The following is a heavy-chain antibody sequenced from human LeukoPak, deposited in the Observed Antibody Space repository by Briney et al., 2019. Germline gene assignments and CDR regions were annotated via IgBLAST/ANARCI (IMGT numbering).Heavy chain of an antibody. CDR3: AREEHYYGSGSYFDY. V-gene: IGHV3-48*03. Sequence: GGSLRLSCAASGFTFSSYEMNWVRQAPGKGLEWVSYISSSGSTIYYADSVKGRFTISRDNAKSSLYLQMNSLRAEDTAVYYCAREEHYYGSGSYFDYWGQGTLVTVSS. J-gene: IGHJ4*02. CDR2: ISSSGSTI. CDR1: GFTFSSYE. D-gene: IGHD3-10*01.